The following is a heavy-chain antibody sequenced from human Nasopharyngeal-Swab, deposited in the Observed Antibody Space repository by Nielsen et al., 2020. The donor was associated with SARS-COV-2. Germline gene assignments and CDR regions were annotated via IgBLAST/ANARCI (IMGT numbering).Heavy chain of an antibody. D-gene: IGHD6-19*01. CDR1: GGSISSSSYY. CDR3: ASLEGITVAGTLIDY. CDR2: IYYSGST. V-gene: IGHV4-39*01. J-gene: IGHJ4*02. Sequence: SETLSLTCTVSGGSISSSSYYWGWIRQPPGKGLEWIGSIYYSGSTSYNPSLKSRVTISVDTSKNQFSLKLSSVTAADTAVYYCASLEGITVAGTLIDYWGQGTLVTVSS.